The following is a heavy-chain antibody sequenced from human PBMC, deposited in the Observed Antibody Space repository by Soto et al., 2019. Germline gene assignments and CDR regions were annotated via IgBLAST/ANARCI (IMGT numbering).Heavy chain of an antibody. Sequence: PGGSLRLSCAASGFTFSSYGMHWVRQAPGKGLEWVAVISYDGSNKYYADSVKGRFTISRDNSKNTLYLQMNSLRAEDTAVYYFASLLDFWSGYRNYYYMDVWGKGTTVTVSS. V-gene: IGHV3-30*03. CDR1: GFTFSSYG. D-gene: IGHD3-3*01. CDR2: ISYDGSNK. CDR3: ASLLDFWSGYRNYYYMDV. J-gene: IGHJ6*03.